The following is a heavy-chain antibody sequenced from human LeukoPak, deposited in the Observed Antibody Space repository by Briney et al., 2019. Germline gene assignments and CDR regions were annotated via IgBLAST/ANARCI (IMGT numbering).Heavy chain of an antibody. D-gene: IGHD3-10*01. Sequence: PGGSLRLSCAASGFTFSSYWMSWVRQAPGKGLEWVANIKQDGSEKYYVDSVKGRFTISRDNAKNSLYLQMNSLRAEDTAVYYCARVGFGELLGVLDYWGQGTLVTVSS. J-gene: IGHJ4*02. V-gene: IGHV3-7*01. CDR2: IKQDGSEK. CDR3: ARVGFGELLGVLDY. CDR1: GFTFSSYW.